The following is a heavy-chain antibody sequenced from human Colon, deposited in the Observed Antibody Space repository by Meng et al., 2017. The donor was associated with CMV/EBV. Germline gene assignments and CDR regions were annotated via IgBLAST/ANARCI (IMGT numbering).Heavy chain of an antibody. V-gene: IGHV4-4*07. CDR1: GGSISGHY. Sequence: VPLQASAPGLVKPSETLSLTCTVSGGSISGHYWTWIRRPAGEGLQWLGRIYSNGRIDENYSLRSRVTISVDTSKNQLSLRLTSVTAADTAVYYCGRAGARGVPIDVWGRGTLLTVSS. D-gene: IGHD3-10*01. J-gene: IGHJ1*01. CDR2: IYSNGRI. CDR3: GRAGARGVPIDV.